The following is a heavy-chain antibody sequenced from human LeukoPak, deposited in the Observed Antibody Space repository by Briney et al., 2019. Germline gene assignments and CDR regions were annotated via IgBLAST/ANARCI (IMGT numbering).Heavy chain of an antibody. D-gene: IGHD1-26*01. Sequence: GGSLRHSCAASEFTSISYAMSGVRQAPGKGLEWVSAISGNGGNTNYADSVKGRVIISRDSSKNTRYLQMNSLRAEDTAVYYCAKRATLSWYLGYWGQGTLVTVSS. CDR3: AKRATLSWYLGY. V-gene: IGHV3-23*01. CDR1: EFTSISYA. J-gene: IGHJ4*02. CDR2: ISGNGGNT.